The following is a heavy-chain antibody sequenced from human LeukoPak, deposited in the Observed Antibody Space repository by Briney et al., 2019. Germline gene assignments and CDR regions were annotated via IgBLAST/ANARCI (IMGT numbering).Heavy chain of an antibody. Sequence: GESLKISCKGSGYRFTTYWIGWVREMPGKGLEGVGIIYPDDSDTRYSPSFEGQVTISADKSISTAYLQWSSLKASDTAMYYCARHATGGLRDYWGQGTLVTVSS. V-gene: IGHV5-51*01. CDR3: ARHATGGLRDY. CDR1: GYRFTTYW. J-gene: IGHJ4*02. CDR2: IYPDDSDT. D-gene: IGHD3-16*01.